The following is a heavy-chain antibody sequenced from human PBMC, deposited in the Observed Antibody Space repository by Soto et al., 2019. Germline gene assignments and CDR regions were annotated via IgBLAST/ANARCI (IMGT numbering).Heavy chain of an antibody. Sequence: SAKVSCKASGGSFSSYSISWVQQAPGQGLEWMGGIIPIFGTANYAQKFQGRVTITADESTSTAYMELSSLRSEDTAVYYCARMQYCISTSCPGPDAFDIWGQGTMVTVSS. D-gene: IGHD2-2*01. CDR2: IIPIFGTA. CDR1: GGSFSSYS. CDR3: ARMQYCISTSCPGPDAFDI. J-gene: IGHJ3*02. V-gene: IGHV1-69*13.